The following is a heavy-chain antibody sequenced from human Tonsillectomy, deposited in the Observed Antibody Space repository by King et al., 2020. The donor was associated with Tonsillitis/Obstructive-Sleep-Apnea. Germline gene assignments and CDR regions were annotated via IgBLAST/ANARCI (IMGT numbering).Heavy chain of an antibody. CDR3: ARVHSVYGDYVDF. V-gene: IGHV1-46*01. CDR1: GYTFTSYY. D-gene: IGHD4-17*01. J-gene: IGHJ4*02. Sequence: QEQLVQSGAEVKKPGASVKVSCKASGYTFTSYYIHWVRQAPGQGLEWMGLINPSGGSTSYAQKFQGRVTMTRDTSTSTVYMELSSLRSEDTAVYYCARVHSVYGDYVDFWGQGTLVTVSS. CDR2: INPSGGST.